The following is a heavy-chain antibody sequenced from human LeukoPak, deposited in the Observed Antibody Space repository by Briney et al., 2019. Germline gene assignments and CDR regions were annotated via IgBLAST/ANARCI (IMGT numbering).Heavy chain of an antibody. CDR1: GGSISSSSYY. Sequence: PETLSLTRTVSGGSISSSSYYWGWIRQPPGKGLEWIGEINHSGSTNYNPSLKSRVTISVDTSKNQFSLKLSSVTAADTAVYYCARGVLWFGESNFYYGMDVWGQGTTVTVSS. J-gene: IGHJ6*02. CDR3: ARGVLWFGESNFYYGMDV. V-gene: IGHV4-39*07. CDR2: INHSGST. D-gene: IGHD3-10*01.